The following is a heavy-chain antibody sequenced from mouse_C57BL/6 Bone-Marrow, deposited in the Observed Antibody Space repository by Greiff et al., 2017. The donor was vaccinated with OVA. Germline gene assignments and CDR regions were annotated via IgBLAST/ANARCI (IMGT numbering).Heavy chain of an antibody. V-gene: IGHV5-17*01. J-gene: IGHJ4*01. CDR3: ASTVVAYYYAMDY. D-gene: IGHD1-1*01. Sequence: EVQGVESGGGLVKPGGSLKLSCAASGFTFSDYGMHWVRQAPEKGLEWVASISSGSSTFYYADTVKGRFTISRDNAKNTLFLQMTSLRSEDTAMYYCASTVVAYYYAMDYWGQGTSVTVSS. CDR2: ISSGSSTF. CDR1: GFTFSDYG.